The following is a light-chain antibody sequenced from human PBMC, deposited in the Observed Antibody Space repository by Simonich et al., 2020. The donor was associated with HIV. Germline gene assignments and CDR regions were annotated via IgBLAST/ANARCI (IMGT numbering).Light chain of an antibody. V-gene: IGLV6-57*03. CDR2: EDN. CDR1: SGSIASNS. CDR3: QSYDSSTWV. J-gene: IGLJ3*02. Sequence: NFMLTQPHSVSESPGKTVTISCTRSSGSIASNSLPWYQQRPGSAPTTVIYEDNQRPSGVPVRFSGTIDSSSNSASLTISGLKTEDEADYYCQSYDSSTWVFGGGTKLTVL.